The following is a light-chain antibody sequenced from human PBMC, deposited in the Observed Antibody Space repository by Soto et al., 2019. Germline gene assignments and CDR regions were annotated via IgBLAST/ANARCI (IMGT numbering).Light chain of an antibody. Sequence: QSVLTQPPSVTGAPGQRATISCNGSHSDIGAGYGVHWYQQFPHSAPKLLIYDTTNRPSGVPDRFSGSRSGTSASLAITGLQAEDEADYYCQSFDSSRIGLLFGGGTKLTVL. CDR3: QSFDSSRIGLL. CDR1: HSDIGAGYG. CDR2: DTT. V-gene: IGLV1-40*01. J-gene: IGLJ2*01.